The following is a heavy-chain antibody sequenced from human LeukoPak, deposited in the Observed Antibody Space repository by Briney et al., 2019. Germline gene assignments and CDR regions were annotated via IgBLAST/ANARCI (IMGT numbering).Heavy chain of an antibody. CDR3: AKVKFYFDN. CDR2: ISHDGGST. J-gene: IGHJ4*02. V-gene: IGHV3-23*01. CDR1: GFSFSSYA. Sequence: GGSLRLSCAASGFSFSSYAMSWVRQAPGKGLEWVSHISHDGGSTYYADSVKGRFTVSRDNSKNTLYLQMSSLKDEDAAIYYCAKVKFYFDNWGQGTLVTVSS.